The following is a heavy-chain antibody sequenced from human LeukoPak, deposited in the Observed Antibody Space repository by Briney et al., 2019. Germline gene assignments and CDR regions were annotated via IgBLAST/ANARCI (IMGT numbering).Heavy chain of an antibody. Sequence: GGSLRLSCAASGFAFSSFEMNWVRQAPGKGLEWVSYISISGRTIYYADSVKGRFTISRDNAKNSLFLQMNSLRGEDTAVYYCARDGTPSYTSGWVYMDAWGKGTTVTISS. D-gene: IGHD6-25*01. J-gene: IGHJ6*04. CDR2: ISISGRTI. CDR1: GFAFSSFE. CDR3: ARDGTPSYTSGWVYMDA. V-gene: IGHV3-48*03.